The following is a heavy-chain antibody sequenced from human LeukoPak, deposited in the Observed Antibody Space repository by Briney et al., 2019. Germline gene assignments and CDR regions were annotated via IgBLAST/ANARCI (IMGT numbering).Heavy chain of an antibody. CDR1: GFTFSSYG. CDR2: IRYDGSNK. D-gene: IGHD3-3*01. V-gene: IGHV3-30*02. J-gene: IGHJ4*02. CDR3: AKDKDFWSGYVWHYFDY. Sequence: AGGSLRLSCAASGFTFSSYGMHWVRQDPGKGLEWVAFIRYDGSNKYYADSVKGRFTISGDNSKNTLYLQMNGLRAEDTAVYYCAKDKDFWSGYVWHYFDYWGQGTLVTVSS.